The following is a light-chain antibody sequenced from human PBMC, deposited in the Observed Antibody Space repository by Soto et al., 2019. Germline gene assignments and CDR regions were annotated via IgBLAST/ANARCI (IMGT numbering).Light chain of an antibody. J-gene: IGKJ1*01. CDR3: QQYETFSGT. CDR1: QSIGNW. V-gene: IGKV1-5*01. Sequence: DIQMTQSPSTLSASVGDRVTITCRASQSIGNWLAWYQQKPGKAPKLLIYDASTLESGVPSRFSGSGSGTEFTLTISSLQPDDFATYYCQQYETFSGTFGPGTKVDIK. CDR2: DAS.